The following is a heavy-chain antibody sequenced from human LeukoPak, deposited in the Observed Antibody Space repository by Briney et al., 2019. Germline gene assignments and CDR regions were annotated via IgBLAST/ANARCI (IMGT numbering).Heavy chain of an antibody. Sequence: GGSLRLSCAASGFTFSSYWTSWVRQAPGKGLEWVANIKQDGSEKYYVDSVKGRFTISRDNAKNSLYLQMNSLRAEDTAVYYCAREKDYYYGMDVWGQGTTVTVSS. CDR3: AREKDYYYGMDV. V-gene: IGHV3-7*03. CDR1: GFTFSSYW. CDR2: IKQDGSEK. J-gene: IGHJ6*02.